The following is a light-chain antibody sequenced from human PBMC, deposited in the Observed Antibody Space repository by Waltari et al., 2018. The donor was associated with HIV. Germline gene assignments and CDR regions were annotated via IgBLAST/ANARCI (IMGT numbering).Light chain of an antibody. CDR3: QAWDSSTHYV. J-gene: IGLJ1*01. CDR1: KLGDKY. Sequence: SYELTQPPSVSVSPGQTASITCSGDKLGDKYACWYQQKPGQSRGLVINQDSKRPSGIPERFSGSNSGNTATLTISGTQAMDEADYYCQAWDSSTHYVFGTGTKVTVL. V-gene: IGLV3-1*01. CDR2: QDS.